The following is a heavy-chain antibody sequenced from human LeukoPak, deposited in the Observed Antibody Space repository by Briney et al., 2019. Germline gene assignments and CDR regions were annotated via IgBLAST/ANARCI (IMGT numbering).Heavy chain of an antibody. CDR1: GFTFSSYS. V-gene: IGHV3-21*04. CDR3: AKDLSPTTVVTYFDY. CDR2: ISSSSSYI. D-gene: IGHD4-23*01. Sequence: PGGSLRLSCAASGFTFSSYSMNWVRQAPGKGLEWVSSISSSSSYIYYADSVKGRFTISRDNAQNSLYLQMNSLRAEDTAVYYCAKDLSPTTVVTYFDYWGQGTLVTVSS. J-gene: IGHJ4*02.